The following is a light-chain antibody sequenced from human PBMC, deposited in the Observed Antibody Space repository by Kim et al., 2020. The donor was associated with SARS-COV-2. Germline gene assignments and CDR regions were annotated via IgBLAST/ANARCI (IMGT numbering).Light chain of an antibody. V-gene: IGLV2-8*01. CDR3: SSYAGSNNFV. J-gene: IGLJ1*01. CDR1: SSDVGGYNY. Sequence: GQSVTISCTGTSSDVGGYNYVSWYQQDPSKAPKLLIYEGSKRPAGVPDSFSGSKSGNTASLTVSGLQAEDEADYYCSSYAGSNNFVFGTGTKVTVL. CDR2: EGS.